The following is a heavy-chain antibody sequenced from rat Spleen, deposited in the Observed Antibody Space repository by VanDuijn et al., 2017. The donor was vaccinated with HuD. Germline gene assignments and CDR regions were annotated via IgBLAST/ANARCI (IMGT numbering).Heavy chain of an antibody. J-gene: IGHJ2*01. CDR3: TRDRILRSTGFDY. CDR1: GFTFSNYW. CDR2: ISADGVNT. D-gene: IGHD1-6*01. Sequence: EVQLVESGGGLVQPGRSLKLSCVASGFTFSNYWMYWVRQAPGKGLEWVSSISADGVNTYYPDSVKGRFTISRDNAKSTLYLQMNSLRSEDTATYYCTRDRILRSTGFDYWGQGVMVTVSS. V-gene: IGHV5-58*01.